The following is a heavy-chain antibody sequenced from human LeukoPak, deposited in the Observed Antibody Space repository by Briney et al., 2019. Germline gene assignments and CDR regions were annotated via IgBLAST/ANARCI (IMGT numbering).Heavy chain of an antibody. Sequence: PSETLSLTCSVSGGSISGYYWSWIRQPAGKELEWIGRIFNSENTNYNPPLKSRITMSVDTSKNQFSLKLSSVTAANTAVYYCARGPVTARSNAFDIWGQGTMVTVSS. J-gene: IGHJ3*02. D-gene: IGHD6-6*01. CDR1: GGSISGYY. V-gene: IGHV4-4*07. CDR3: ARGPVTARSNAFDI. CDR2: IFNSENT.